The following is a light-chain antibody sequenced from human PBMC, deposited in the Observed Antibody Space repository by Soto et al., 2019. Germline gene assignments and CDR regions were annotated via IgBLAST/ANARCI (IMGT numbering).Light chain of an antibody. CDR3: QQYVSSPWA. V-gene: IGKV3-20*01. CDR2: CAF. J-gene: IGKJ1*01. Sequence: ELVLAQSPGTLSLSPGERATLSCRASQSVTNSFLACYQQKPGQAPTLLIYCAFRRATSIPDRFTGSGSVADITRTISSLELEDFAVYYCQQYVSSPWAFGQGT. CDR1: QSVTNSF.